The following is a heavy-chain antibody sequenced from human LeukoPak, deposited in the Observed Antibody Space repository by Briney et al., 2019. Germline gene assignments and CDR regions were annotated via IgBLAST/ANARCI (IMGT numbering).Heavy chain of an antibody. Sequence: PGGCLRLSCAASVFTVITKDMTWVRHAPGEGREWVSVLYSDGNTKYADSVQGRITISRDNSKITLYLEMNSVSADDTAVYYCARGVEPLAANTLAYWGQGTLVTVSS. CDR3: ARGVEPLAANTLAY. D-gene: IGHD1-14*01. J-gene: IGHJ4*02. CDR2: LYSDGNT. V-gene: IGHV3-53*01. CDR1: VFTVITKD.